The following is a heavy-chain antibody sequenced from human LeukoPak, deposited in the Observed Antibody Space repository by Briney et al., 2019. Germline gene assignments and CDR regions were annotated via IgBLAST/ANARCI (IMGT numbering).Heavy chain of an antibody. CDR3: TTDATGIAAAGLFDY. J-gene: IGHJ4*02. CDR2: IKSKTDGGTT. D-gene: IGHD6-13*01. CDR1: GFTFSNAW. Sequence: GGSLRLSCAASGFTFSNAWMSWVRQAPGKGLEWVGRIKSKTDGGTTDYAAPVKGRFTISRDDSKNTLYLQMNSLKTEDTAVYCCTTDATGIAAAGLFDYWGQGTLVTVSS. V-gene: IGHV3-15*01.